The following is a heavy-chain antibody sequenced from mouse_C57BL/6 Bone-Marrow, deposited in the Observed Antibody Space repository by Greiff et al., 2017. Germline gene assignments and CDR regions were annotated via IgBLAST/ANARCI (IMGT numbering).Heavy chain of an antibody. CDR1: GYTFTSYW. J-gene: IGHJ2*01. D-gene: IGHD1-1*01. CDR3: ARRDPLYGSDY. CDR2: IDPSDSYT. Sequence: QVQLQQPGAELVRPGTSVKLSCKASGYTFTSYWMHWVKQRPGQGLEWIGVIDPSDSYTNYNQKFKGKATLTVDTSSSTAYMQLSSLTSEDSAVYYCARRDPLYGSDYWGQGTTLTVSS. V-gene: IGHV1-59*01.